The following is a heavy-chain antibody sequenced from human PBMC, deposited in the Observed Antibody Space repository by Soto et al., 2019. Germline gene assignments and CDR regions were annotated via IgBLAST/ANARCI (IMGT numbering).Heavy chain of an antibody. J-gene: IGHJ5*02. V-gene: IGHV5-51*01. CDR2: IYPGDSDT. CDR3: ARHVGDHASINWFDP. Sequence: GESLKISCKGSGYSFTSYWIGWVRQMPGKGLEWMGIIYPGDSDTRYSPSFQGQVTISADKSISTAYLQWSSLKASDTAMYYCARHVGDHASINWFDPWGQGTLVTVSS. D-gene: IGHD2-21*02. CDR1: GYSFTSYW.